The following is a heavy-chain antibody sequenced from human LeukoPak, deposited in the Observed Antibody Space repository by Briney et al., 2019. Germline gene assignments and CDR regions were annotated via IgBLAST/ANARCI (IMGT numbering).Heavy chain of an antibody. V-gene: IGHV3-23*01. D-gene: IGHD3-10*01. CDR3: AKGTGVRGALGAFDI. CDR1: GFTFSSSA. Sequence: GGSLRLSCAASGFTFSSSAMSWVRQAPGKGLEWVSAISGIGGSTYYAHSVKGRFTISKDNSKTTLYLQMNSLRAEETAVYYCAKGTGVRGALGAFDIWGQGTMVTVSS. J-gene: IGHJ3*02. CDR2: ISGIGGST.